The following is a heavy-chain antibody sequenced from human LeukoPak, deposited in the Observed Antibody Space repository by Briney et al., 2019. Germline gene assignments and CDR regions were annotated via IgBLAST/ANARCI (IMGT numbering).Heavy chain of an antibody. D-gene: IGHD3-9*01. CDR3: ARDGNILTATGPNSDY. J-gene: IGHJ4*02. V-gene: IGHV1-46*01. CDR2: INPSGGST. CDR1: GYTFTTYY. Sequence: ASVKVSCTASGYTFTTYYMHGVRQAPGQGLEWMGIINPSGGSTSYTQRFQGRVTMTRDTSTSTVYMELSSLRSEDTAVYYCARDGNILTATGPNSDYWGQGTLVTVSS.